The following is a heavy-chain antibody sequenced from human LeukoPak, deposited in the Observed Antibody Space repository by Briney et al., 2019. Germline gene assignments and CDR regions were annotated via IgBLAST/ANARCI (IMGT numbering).Heavy chain of an antibody. CDR3: ARARRGDTYLVY. J-gene: IGHJ4*02. CDR2: ISAYNGNT. Sequence: ASVKVFCKASGYTFTSYGISWVRQAPGQGLEWMGWISAYNGNTNYAQKLQGRVTMTTDTSTSTAYMELRSLRSDDTAVYYCARARRGDTYLVYWGQGTLVTVSS. CDR1: GYTFTSYG. V-gene: IGHV1-18*01. D-gene: IGHD3-10*01.